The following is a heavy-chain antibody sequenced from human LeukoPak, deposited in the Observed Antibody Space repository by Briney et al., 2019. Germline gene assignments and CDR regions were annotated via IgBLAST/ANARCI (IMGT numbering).Heavy chain of an antibody. Sequence: GGSLRLSCAASGFTFDEYAMHWGRHAPGKGLEWVSGTCWIGGGIGYADSVKGRFTISKDNVKNTLYLHMNTLRAEDTAFYYCAKGYSRSWSITFDYWGQGTLVTVSS. CDR1: GFTFDEYA. J-gene: IGHJ4*02. CDR3: AKGYSRSWSITFDY. V-gene: IGHV3-9*01. D-gene: IGHD6-13*01. CDR2: TCWIGGGI.